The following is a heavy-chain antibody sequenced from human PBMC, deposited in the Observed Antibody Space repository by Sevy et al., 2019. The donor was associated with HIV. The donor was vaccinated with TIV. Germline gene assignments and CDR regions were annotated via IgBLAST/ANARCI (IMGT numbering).Heavy chain of an antibody. Sequence: GGSLRLSCVVSGLTSRTYWMHWVRRAPGKGLEWVASINPDGGENYYVASVKGRFTISRDNTKNSLYLQMTSLRAEDTAAYYRARGTYYYDSGFYYPFDYWGQGTLVTVSS. D-gene: IGHD3-10*01. CDR3: ARGTYYYDSGFYYPFDY. CDR2: INPDGGEN. CDR1: GLTSRTYW. V-gene: IGHV3-7*01. J-gene: IGHJ4*02.